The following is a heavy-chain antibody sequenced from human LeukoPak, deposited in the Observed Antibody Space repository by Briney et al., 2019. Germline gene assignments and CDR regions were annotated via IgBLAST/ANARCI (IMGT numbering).Heavy chain of an antibody. Sequence: ASVKVSCKASGYTFTIYYMHWVRQAPGQGLEWMGIINPSGGSTSYAQKFQGRVTMTRDMSTSTVYMELSSLRSEDTAVYYCATGVGATGDAFDIWGQGTMVTVSS. CDR3: ATGVGATGDAFDI. CDR2: INPSGGST. V-gene: IGHV1-46*01. CDR1: GYTFTIYY. J-gene: IGHJ3*02. D-gene: IGHD1-26*01.